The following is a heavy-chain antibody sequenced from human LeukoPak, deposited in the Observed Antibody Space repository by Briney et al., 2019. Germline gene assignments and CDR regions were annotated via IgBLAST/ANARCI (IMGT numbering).Heavy chain of an antibody. D-gene: IGHD3-22*01. CDR2: IYYSGST. V-gene: IGHV4-59*12. CDR1: GGSISSYY. CDR3: ARGVKYYYDSSGYYSDY. J-gene: IGHJ4*02. Sequence: SETLSLTCTVSGGSISSYYWSWIRQPPGKGLEWIGYIYYSGSTNYNPSLKSRVTISVDTSKNQFSLKLSSVTAADTAVYYCARGVKYYYDSSGYYSDYWGQGTLVTVSS.